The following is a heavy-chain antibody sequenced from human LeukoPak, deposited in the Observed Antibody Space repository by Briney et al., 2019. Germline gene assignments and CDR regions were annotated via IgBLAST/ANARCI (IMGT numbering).Heavy chain of an antibody. D-gene: IGHD6-19*01. CDR2: IYYSGST. J-gene: IGHJ4*02. CDR1: GGSISSGGYY. V-gene: IGHV4-31*03. CDR3: AREGGSTYGSGWYSSSFWDY. Sequence: SSETLSLTCTVSGGSISSGGYYWSWIRQHPGKGLEWIGYIYYSGSTYYNPSLKSRVTMSVDTSKNQFSLKLSSVTAADTAVYYCAREGGSTYGSGWYSSSFWDYWGQGTLVTVSS.